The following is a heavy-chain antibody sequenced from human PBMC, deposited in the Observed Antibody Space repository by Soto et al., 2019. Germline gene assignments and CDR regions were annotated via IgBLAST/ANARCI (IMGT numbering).Heavy chain of an antibody. V-gene: IGHV3-23*01. CDR3: TRGSASVRPYHFDY. CDR1: GSTFSSYA. CDR2: ISGGGDST. J-gene: IGHJ4*02. Sequence: EVQLLESGGGLVQPGESLRLSCAASGSTFSSYAMAWVRQAPGKGLDWVSAISGGGDSTWYADSVKGRFTISRDKSKNTLYLQMNCLRAEDTAVYFCTRGSASVRPYHFDYWGQGSLVTVSS. D-gene: IGHD2-2*01.